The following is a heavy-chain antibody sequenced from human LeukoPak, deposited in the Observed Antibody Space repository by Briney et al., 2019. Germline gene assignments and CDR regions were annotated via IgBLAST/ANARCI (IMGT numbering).Heavy chain of an antibody. CDR1: GGSFSGYY. D-gene: IGHD6-13*01. J-gene: IGHJ5*02. CDR2: INHSGST. CDR3: ARHRGGSSWSNWFDP. Sequence: PSETLSLTCAVYGGSFSGYYWSWIRQPPGKGLEWIGEINHSGSTNYNPSLKSRVTISVDTSKNQFSLKLSSVTAADTAVYYCARHRGGSSWSNWFDPWGQGTLVTVSS. V-gene: IGHV4-34*01.